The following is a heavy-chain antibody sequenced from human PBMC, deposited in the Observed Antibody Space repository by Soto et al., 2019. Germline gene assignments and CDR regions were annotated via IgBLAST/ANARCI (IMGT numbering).Heavy chain of an antibody. D-gene: IGHD1-1*01. J-gene: IGHJ4*02. Sequence: PGGSLRLSCAASGFTFSNAWMSWVRQAPGKGLEWVGRIKSKYDGGTTDYAAPVKGRFTISRDDSKTTVYLQMNSLKTEDTAMYSCGTDFQPSSEVDHWGQGTLVTVSS. CDR1: GFTFSNAW. V-gene: IGHV3-15*01. CDR2: IKSKYDGGTT. CDR3: GTDFQPSSEVDH.